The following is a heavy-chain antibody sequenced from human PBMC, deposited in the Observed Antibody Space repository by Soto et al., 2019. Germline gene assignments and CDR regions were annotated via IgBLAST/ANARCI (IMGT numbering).Heavy chain of an antibody. CDR2: INPSNGST. CDR3: ARDSVVVPAASYYYVMDV. Sequence: ASVKVSCKASGYTFTSYYMHWVRQAPGQGLEWMGIINPSNGSTSYAQKLQGRVTMTRDTSTSTAYMELSSLRSDDTAVYYCARDSVVVPAASYYYVMDVCGRGSTVTVSS. D-gene: IGHD2-2*01. CDR1: GYTFTSYY. J-gene: IGHJ6*02. V-gene: IGHV1-46*01.